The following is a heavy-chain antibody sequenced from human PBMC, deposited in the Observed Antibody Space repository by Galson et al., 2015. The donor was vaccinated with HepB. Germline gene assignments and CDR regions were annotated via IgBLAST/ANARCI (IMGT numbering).Heavy chain of an antibody. V-gene: IGHV1-18*01. J-gene: IGHJ4*02. Sequence: SVKVSCKASGYTFTSYGISWVRQAPGQGLEWMGWISAYNGNTNYAQKLQGRVTMTTDTSTSTAYIELRSLRSDDTAVYYCARDPLWDDMIVVALGDYWGQGTLVTVSS. CDR3: ARDPLWDDMIVVALGDY. D-gene: IGHD3-22*01. CDR2: ISAYNGNT. CDR1: GYTFTSYG.